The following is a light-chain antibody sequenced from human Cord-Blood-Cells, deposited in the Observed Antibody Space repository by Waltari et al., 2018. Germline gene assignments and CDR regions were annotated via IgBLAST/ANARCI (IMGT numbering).Light chain of an antibody. V-gene: IGLV2-11*01. CDR2: DVS. Sequence: QSALTQPRSVSGSPGQSVTISCPGTSSDVGGYNYVSWYQQHPGKAPKLMIYDVSKRPSGVPDRLSGSKSGNTASLTISGLQAEDEADCYCCSYAGSYTWVFGGGTKLTVL. J-gene: IGLJ3*02. CDR3: CSYAGSYTWV. CDR1: SSDVGGYNY.